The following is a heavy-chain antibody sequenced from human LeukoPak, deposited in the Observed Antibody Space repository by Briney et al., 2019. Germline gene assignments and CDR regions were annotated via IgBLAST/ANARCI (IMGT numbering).Heavy chain of an antibody. CDR3: ARSIPYGTTWYGRSDY. CDR2: IKHDESEK. CDR1: GFSFNSDW. V-gene: IGHV3-7*03. Sequence: PGGSLRLSCAASGFSFNSDWMDWVRQAPGKGLEWVANIKHDESEKNYLDSVKGRFTISRDNALNSLYLQMNSLRAEDTAIYYCARSIPYGTTWYGRSDYWGQGTLVTVSS. J-gene: IGHJ4*02. D-gene: IGHD6-13*01.